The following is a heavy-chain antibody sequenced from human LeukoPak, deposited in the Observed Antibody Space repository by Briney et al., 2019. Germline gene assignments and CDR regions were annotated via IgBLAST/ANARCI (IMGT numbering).Heavy chain of an antibody. CDR3: ARSRRSGRPRYYYYMDV. Sequence: SETLSLTCTVSGGSISSYYWSWIRQPAGKGLEWIGRIYTSGSTNYNPSLKSRVTMSVDTSKNQFSLKLSSVTAADTAVYYCARSRRSGRPRYYYYMDVWGKGTTVTISS. J-gene: IGHJ6*03. CDR1: GGSISSYY. V-gene: IGHV4-4*07. CDR2: IYTSGST. D-gene: IGHD1-26*01.